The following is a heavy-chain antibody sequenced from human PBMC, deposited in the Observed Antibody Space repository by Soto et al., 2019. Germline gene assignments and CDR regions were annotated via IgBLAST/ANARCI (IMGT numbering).Heavy chain of an antibody. CDR1: GGSISSSSYY. CDR3: ARLYCSSTSCYWGNWFDP. Sequence: SETLSLTCTVSGGSISSSSYYWGWIRQPPGKGLEWIGSIYYSGSTYYNPSLKSRVTISVDTSKNQFSLKLSSVTAADTAVYYCARLYCSSTSCYWGNWFDPWGQGTLVTVSS. V-gene: IGHV4-39*01. CDR2: IYYSGST. J-gene: IGHJ5*02. D-gene: IGHD2-2*01.